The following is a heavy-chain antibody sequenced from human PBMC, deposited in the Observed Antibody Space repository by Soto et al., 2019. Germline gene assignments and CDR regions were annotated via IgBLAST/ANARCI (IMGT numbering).Heavy chain of an antibody. CDR2: VHYSGNT. CDR3: ARQDRVVAEGRWFDP. J-gene: IGHJ5*02. CDR1: GYSISSGYH. V-gene: IGHV4-38-2*02. D-gene: IGHD2-15*01. Sequence: SETLSLTCTVSGYSISSGYHWAWIRQPPGKGLEWLGSVHYSGNTYYNPSLKSRLTISIDKSKNQFSLNLSSVTAADTAVYYCARQDRVVAEGRWFDPWGQGTLVTVSS.